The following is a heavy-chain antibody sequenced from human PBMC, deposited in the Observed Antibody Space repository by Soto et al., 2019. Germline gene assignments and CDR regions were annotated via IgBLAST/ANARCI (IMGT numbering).Heavy chain of an antibody. CDR2: IYYSGST. D-gene: IGHD3-9*01. Sequence: PSETLSLTCTVSGGSISSSSYYWGWIRQPPGKGLEWIGSIYYSGSTYYNPSLKSRVTISVDTSKNQFSLKLSSVTAADTALYYCARLQQGRYFDWFYFDYWGQGTLVTVSS. V-gene: IGHV4-39*01. J-gene: IGHJ4*02. CDR1: GGSISSSSYY. CDR3: ARLQQGRYFDWFYFDY.